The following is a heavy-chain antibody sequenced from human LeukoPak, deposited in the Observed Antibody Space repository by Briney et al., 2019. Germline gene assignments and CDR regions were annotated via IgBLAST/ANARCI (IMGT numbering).Heavy chain of an antibody. D-gene: IGHD1-26*01. V-gene: IGHV4-59*01. Sequence: ESGPTLVKPSETLSLTCTVSGGSISSYYWSWIRQPPGKGLEWIGYIYYSGSTNYNPSLKSRVTISVDTAKNQFSLKLSSVTAADTAVYYCACVGMVASGFDYWGPGTLVTVSS. CDR2: IYYSGST. CDR3: ACVGMVASGFDY. CDR1: GGSISSYY. J-gene: IGHJ4*02.